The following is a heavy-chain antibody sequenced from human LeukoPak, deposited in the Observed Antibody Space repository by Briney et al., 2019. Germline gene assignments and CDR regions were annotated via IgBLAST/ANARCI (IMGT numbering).Heavy chain of an antibody. CDR1: VYTFTNYG. D-gene: IGHD2-2*01. CDR2: ISTYNGNT. CDR3: ARGTRPGPLLHLAY. Sequence: ASVKVSCKASVYTFTNYGINWVRQAPGQGLEWMGWISTYNGNTNYAQRLQGRVTMNTDTSTSTAYMELRSLRSDDTAVFYCARGTRPGPLLHLAYWGQGTRVTVSS. V-gene: IGHV1-18*01. J-gene: IGHJ4*02.